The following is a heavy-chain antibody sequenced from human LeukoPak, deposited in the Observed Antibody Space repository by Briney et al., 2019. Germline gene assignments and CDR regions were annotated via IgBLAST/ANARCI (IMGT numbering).Heavy chain of an antibody. J-gene: IGHJ4*02. D-gene: IGHD3-10*01. Sequence: PGGSLRLSCAASGFTFSSYEMNWVRQAPGKGLEWVSYISSSGSTIYYADSVKGRFTISRDNAKNSLYLQVNSLRAEDTAVYYCARVRSRYYYAPFDYWGQGTLVTVSS. CDR2: ISSSGSTI. CDR3: ARVRSRYYYAPFDY. V-gene: IGHV3-48*03. CDR1: GFTFSSYE.